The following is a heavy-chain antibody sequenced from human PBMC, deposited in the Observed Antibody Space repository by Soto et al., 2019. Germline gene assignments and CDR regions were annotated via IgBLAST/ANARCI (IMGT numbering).Heavy chain of an antibody. J-gene: IGHJ6*02. CDR2: IWYDGSNK. Sequence: PGGSLRLSCAASGFTFSSYGMHWVRQAPGKGLEWVAVIWYDGSNKYYADSVKGRFTISRDNSKNTLYLQMNSLRAEDTAVYYCARDLFYGSYYYYYGMDVWGQGPTVTVSS. V-gene: IGHV3-33*01. D-gene: IGHD3-10*01. CDR1: GFTFSSYG. CDR3: ARDLFYGSYYYYYGMDV.